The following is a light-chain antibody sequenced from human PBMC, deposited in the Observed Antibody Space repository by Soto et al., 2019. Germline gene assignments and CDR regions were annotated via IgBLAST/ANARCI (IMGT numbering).Light chain of an antibody. V-gene: IGKV3-11*01. CDR3: QQRGNWPLT. CDR1: QSVSNY. J-gene: IGKJ4*01. Sequence: EIVLTQSPATLSLSPWEGATLSCRASQSVSNYLAWYQQKPGQAPRLLIYDASNRATGIPARFSGSGSGTDFTLTISSLEPEDFAVYYCQQRGNWPLTFGGGTKVEIK. CDR2: DAS.